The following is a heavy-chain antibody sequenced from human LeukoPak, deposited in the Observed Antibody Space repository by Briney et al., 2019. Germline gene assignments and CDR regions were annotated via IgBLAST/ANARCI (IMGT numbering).Heavy chain of an antibody. D-gene: IGHD2-2*01. J-gene: IGHJ5*02. Sequence: TGGSLRLSCAASGFTVSSNYMSWVRQAPGKGLEWVSVIYSGGSTYYADSVKGRFTISRDNSKNTLYLQMNSLRAEDTAVYYCARERNRLVVVWGNWFDPWGQGTLVTVSS. CDR3: ARERNRLVVVWGNWFDP. V-gene: IGHV3-66*01. CDR1: GFTVSSNY. CDR2: IYSGGST.